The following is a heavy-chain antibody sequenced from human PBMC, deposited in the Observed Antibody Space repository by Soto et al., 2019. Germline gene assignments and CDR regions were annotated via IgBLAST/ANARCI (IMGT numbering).Heavy chain of an antibody. CDR1: GFTFDDYG. CDR2: ISWNSGII. J-gene: IGHJ4*02. CDR3: AKSHTYYYDSSGYYLGY. D-gene: IGHD3-22*01. V-gene: IGHV3-9*01. Sequence: PGGSLRLCCAASGFTFDDYGMHWVRQAPGKGLEWVSGISWNSGIIGYADSVKGRFTISRDNAKNSVYLQMNSLRAEDTALYYCAKSHTYYYDSSGYYLGYWGQGTLVTVSS.